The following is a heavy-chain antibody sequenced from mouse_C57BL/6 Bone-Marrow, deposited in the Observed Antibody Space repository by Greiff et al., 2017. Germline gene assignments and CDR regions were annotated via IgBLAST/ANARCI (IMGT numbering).Heavy chain of an antibody. Sequence: VQLQQPGAELVMPGASVKLSCKASGYTFTSYWMHWVKQRPGQGLEWIGGIDPSDSYTNYNQKFKGKSTLTVDKSSSTAYMQLSSLTSEDSAVYYCRVYDGYYFDYWGQGTTLTVSS. CDR2: IDPSDSYT. CDR1: GYTFTSYW. D-gene: IGHD2-2*01. J-gene: IGHJ2*01. V-gene: IGHV1-69*01. CDR3: RVYDGYYFDY.